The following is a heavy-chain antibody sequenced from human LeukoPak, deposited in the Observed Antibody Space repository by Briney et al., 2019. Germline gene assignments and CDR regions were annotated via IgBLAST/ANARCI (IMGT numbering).Heavy chain of an antibody. V-gene: IGHV4-59*01. Sequence: SETLSLTCTVSGGSISSYYGSWIRQPPGKGLEWIGYIYYSGSTNYNPSLKSRVTISVDTSKNQFSLKLSSVTAADTAVYYCARGSEGDYGDYVGVSDYFDYWGQGTLVTVSS. CDR2: IYYSGST. CDR3: ARGSEGDYGDYVGVSDYFDY. D-gene: IGHD4-17*01. J-gene: IGHJ4*02. CDR1: GGSISSYY.